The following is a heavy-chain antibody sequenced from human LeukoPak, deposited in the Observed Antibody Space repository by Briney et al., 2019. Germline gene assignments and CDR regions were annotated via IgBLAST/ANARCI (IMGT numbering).Heavy chain of an antibody. Sequence: PGGSLRLSCAASGFTFSSYAMSWVRQAPGKGLEWVSAISGSGGSTYYADSVKGRFTISRDNSKNTLYLQMNSLRAEDTAVYYCAKGLKDTAMGYYYYYYGMDVWGQGTTVTVSS. D-gene: IGHD5-18*01. CDR1: GFTFSSYA. J-gene: IGHJ6*02. V-gene: IGHV3-23*01. CDR3: AKGLKDTAMGYYYYYYGMDV. CDR2: ISGSGGST.